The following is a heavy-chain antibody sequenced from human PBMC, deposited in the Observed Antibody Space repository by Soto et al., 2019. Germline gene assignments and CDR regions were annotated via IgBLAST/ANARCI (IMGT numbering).Heavy chain of an antibody. CDR3: ARGRGSRDYYDSSGYGGDDAFDI. J-gene: IGHJ3*02. Sequence: ASVKVSCKAYGGPFSSYAISWVRQAPGQGLEWIGGIIPIFGTASYAQKFQGRVTITADESTSTAYMELSSLRSEETAVYYCARGRGSRDYYDSSGYGGDDAFDIWGQGTMVTVSS. CDR1: GGPFSSYA. CDR2: IIPIFGTA. V-gene: IGHV1-69*13. D-gene: IGHD3-22*01.